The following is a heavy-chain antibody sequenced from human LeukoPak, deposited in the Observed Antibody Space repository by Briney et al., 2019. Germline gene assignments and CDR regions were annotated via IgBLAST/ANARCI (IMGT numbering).Heavy chain of an antibody. CDR3: ASDRHSSSWYGYYFDY. Sequence: PGGSLRLSCAASGFTFISYAMSWVRQAPGKGLEWVSAISGSGGSTYYADSVKGRFTISRDNSKNTLYLQMNSLRAEDTAVYYCASDRHSSSWYGYYFDYWGQGTLVTVSS. J-gene: IGHJ4*02. V-gene: IGHV3-23*01. D-gene: IGHD6-13*01. CDR1: GFTFISYA. CDR2: ISGSGGST.